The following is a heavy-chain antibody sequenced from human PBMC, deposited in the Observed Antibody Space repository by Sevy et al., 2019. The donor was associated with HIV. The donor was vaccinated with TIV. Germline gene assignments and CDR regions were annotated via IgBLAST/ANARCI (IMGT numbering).Heavy chain of an antibody. D-gene: IGHD2-8*02. CDR3: VRDQFFGDGYWVFDH. Sequence: GGSLRLSCAASAFTNNAMAWVRQAPGRGLEWVSGILSGGTTTYYTDSVKGRFTISRDNSRKILYLQMNNLRVEDTAIYYCVRDQFFGDGYWVFDHLGQGTLVTVSS. V-gene: IGHV3-23*03. CDR2: ILSGGTTT. J-gene: IGHJ4*02. CDR1: AFTNNA.